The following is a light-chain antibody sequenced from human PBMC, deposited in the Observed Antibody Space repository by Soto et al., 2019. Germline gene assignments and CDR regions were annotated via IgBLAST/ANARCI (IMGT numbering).Light chain of an antibody. Sequence: QSVLTQPPSVSGAPGQRVTISCTGNSSNIGAGYDVHWYQQFPGTAPKLLIYVNTNRPSGVPDRFSGSKSGTSASLAITGLQAEDEADYYCQTYDSSLSGVVFGEGTQLTVL. CDR2: VNT. CDR3: QTYDSSLSGVV. CDR1: SSNIGAGYD. J-gene: IGLJ2*01. V-gene: IGLV1-40*01.